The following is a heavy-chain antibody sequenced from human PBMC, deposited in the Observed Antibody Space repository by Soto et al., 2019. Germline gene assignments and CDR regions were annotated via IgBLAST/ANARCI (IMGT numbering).Heavy chain of an antibody. CDR3: SRFIMVGGWFDPNYYHGMDV. CDR2: ISGYNGNT. V-gene: IGHV1-18*01. J-gene: IGHJ6*02. CDR1: GYTFSNYG. Sequence: QVQLVQSGAEVKKPGASVTVSCKTSGYTFSNYGINWVRQAPGQGLEWMGWISGYNGNTNYAQTVQGRVTMATDTSTGPVYMELRSLKSDDTAIYYCSRFIMVGGWFDPNYYHGMDVWGQGTTVTVSS. D-gene: IGHD6-19*01.